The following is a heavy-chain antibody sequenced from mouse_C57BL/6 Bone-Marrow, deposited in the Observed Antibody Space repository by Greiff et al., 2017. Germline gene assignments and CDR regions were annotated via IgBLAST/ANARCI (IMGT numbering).Heavy chain of an antibody. D-gene: IGHD1-1*01. V-gene: IGHV1-62-2*01. Sequence: QVQLQQSGAELMKPGASVKLSCKASGYTFTEYTIHWVKQRSGQGLEWIGWFYPGSGSIKYNEKFKDKATLTADKSSSTVYMELSRLTSEDSAVYFCARHEDGYYGSSYDWYFDVWGTGTTVTVSS. J-gene: IGHJ1*03. CDR3: ARHEDGYYGSSYDWYFDV. CDR1: GYTFTEYT. CDR2: FYPGSGSI.